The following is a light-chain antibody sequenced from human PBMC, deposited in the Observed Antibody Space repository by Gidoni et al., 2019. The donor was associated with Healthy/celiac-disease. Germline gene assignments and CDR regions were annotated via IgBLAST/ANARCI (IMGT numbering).Light chain of an antibody. J-gene: IGKJ4*01. CDR3: QQYGSSAAT. Sequence: EIVLTQSPGTLSLSPGERATLSCRASQSVSSSYLAWFQQRPGQAPRLLIDGASSRATCIPDRFSGSGSGTDFTLTITRLEPEDFAVYYCQQYGSSAATFGGGTKVEIK. V-gene: IGKV3-20*01. CDR1: QSVSSSY. CDR2: GAS.